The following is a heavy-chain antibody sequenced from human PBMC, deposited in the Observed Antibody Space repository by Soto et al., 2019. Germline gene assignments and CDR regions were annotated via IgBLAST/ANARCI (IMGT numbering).Heavy chain of an antibody. CDR3: ARAADYGDLTFDY. CDR1: GFTFSSYW. D-gene: IGHD4-17*01. CDR2: IKQDGSEK. V-gene: IGHV3-7*01. Sequence: EVQLVESGGGLVQPGGFLRLSCAASGFTFSSYWMSWVRQAPGKGLEWVANIKQDGSEKYYVDSVKGRFTISRDNAKNSLYLQMNSLRAEDTAVYYCARAADYGDLTFDYWGQGTLVTVSS. J-gene: IGHJ4*02.